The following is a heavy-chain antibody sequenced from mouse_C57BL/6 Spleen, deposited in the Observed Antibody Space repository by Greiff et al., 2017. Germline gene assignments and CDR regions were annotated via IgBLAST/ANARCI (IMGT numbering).Heavy chain of an antibody. J-gene: IGHJ2*01. CDR2: IRNKANGYTT. CDR1: GFTFTDYY. V-gene: IGHV7-3*01. Sequence: EVKVVESGGGLVQPGGSLSLSCAASGFTFTDYYMSWVRQPPGQALEWLGFIRNKANGYTTEYSASVKGRFTISRDNSQSILYLQMNALRAEDSATYYCARTYDGYFNFDYWGQGTTLTVSS. CDR3: ARTYDGYFNFDY. D-gene: IGHD2-3*01.